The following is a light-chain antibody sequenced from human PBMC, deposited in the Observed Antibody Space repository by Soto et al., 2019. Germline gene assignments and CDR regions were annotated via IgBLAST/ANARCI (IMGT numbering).Light chain of an antibody. CDR2: EVS. CDR1: SSDVGGYND. CDR3: SSFAGRTPYV. V-gene: IGLV2-8*01. J-gene: IGLJ1*01. Sequence: QSALTQPPSASGSPGQSVTISCTGTSSDVGGYNDVSWYQQHPGKAPKLIIHEVSKRPSGVPDRFSGSKSGNTASLTVSGLQAEDEADYYCSSFAGRTPYVFGTGTKLTVL.